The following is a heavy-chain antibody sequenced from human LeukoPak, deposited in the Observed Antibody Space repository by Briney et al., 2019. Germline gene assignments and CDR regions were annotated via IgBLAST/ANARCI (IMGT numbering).Heavy chain of an antibody. Sequence: ASVKVSCKASGCIFTGYYLHWVRQAPGQGLEWMGWSNPTSGSTNYAQKFQGRVTMTRDTSISTAYMELSRLRSDDTAVYYCARGPGGGYDWLGYWGQGTLVTVSS. D-gene: IGHD5-12*01. J-gene: IGHJ4*02. V-gene: IGHV1-2*02. CDR2: SNPTSGST. CDR1: GCIFTGYY. CDR3: ARGPGGGYDWLGY.